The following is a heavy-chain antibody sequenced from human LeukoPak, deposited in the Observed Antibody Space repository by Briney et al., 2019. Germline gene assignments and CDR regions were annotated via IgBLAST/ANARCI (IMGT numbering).Heavy chain of an antibody. CDR2: IIPIFGTA. CDR1: GGTFSSYA. D-gene: IGHD3-16*01. J-gene: IGHJ6*03. CDR3: ARGSDPMLAPFYYYYMDV. V-gene: IGHV1-69*13. Sequence: SVKVSCKASGGTFSSYAISWVRQAPGQGPEWMGGIIPIFGTANYAQKFQGRVTITADESTSTAYMELSSLRSEDTAVYYCARGSDPMLAPFYYYYMDVWGKGTTVTVSS.